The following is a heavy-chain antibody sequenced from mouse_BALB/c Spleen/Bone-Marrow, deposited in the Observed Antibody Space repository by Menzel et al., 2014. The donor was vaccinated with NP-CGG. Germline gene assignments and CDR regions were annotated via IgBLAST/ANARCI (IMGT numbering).Heavy chain of an antibody. Sequence: QVQLQQSGAELAKPGASVKMSCKASGYTFTSYWMHWVKQRPGQGLEWIGYINPSTGYTNYNQRFKDKATLTADKSSSTAYMQLRSLTSEDSASYYCTRGIAAVVAADFDYWGQGTTLTVSS. CDR2: INPSTGYT. V-gene: IGHV1-7*01. CDR1: GYTFTSYW. CDR3: TRGIAAVVAADFDY. J-gene: IGHJ2*01. D-gene: IGHD1-1*01.